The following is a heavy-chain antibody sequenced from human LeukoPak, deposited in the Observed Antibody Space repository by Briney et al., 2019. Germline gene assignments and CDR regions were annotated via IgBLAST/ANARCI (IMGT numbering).Heavy chain of an antibody. J-gene: IGHJ4*02. CDR3: ARVFQVGTTTKFDS. CDR2: IFYSGST. V-gene: IGHV4-30-4*08. Sequence: SQTLSLTCTVSGGSISSRDYYWSRIRQPPGKGLEWIGYIFYSGSTYYNPSLKSRVTISVDTSKNQFSLKVISVTAADSAVYYCARVFQVGTTTKFDSWGQGTLVTVSS. D-gene: IGHD1-26*01. CDR1: GGSISSRDYY.